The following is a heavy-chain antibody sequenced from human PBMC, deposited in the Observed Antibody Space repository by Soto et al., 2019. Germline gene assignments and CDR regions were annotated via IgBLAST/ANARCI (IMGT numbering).Heavy chain of an antibody. CDR2: FRSGGDDETT. D-gene: IGHD1-1*01. Sequence: PVGSLRLSCAASGFTFSSYSMSWVRQAPGKGLEWVSGFRSGGDDETTYYADAVRGRFTISRDDGHNSLFLQMDSLRAEDTALYYCARDTTRLEHWGQGTLVTVSS. CDR3: ARDTTRLEH. J-gene: IGHJ4*02. V-gene: IGHV3-23*01. CDR1: GFTFSSYS.